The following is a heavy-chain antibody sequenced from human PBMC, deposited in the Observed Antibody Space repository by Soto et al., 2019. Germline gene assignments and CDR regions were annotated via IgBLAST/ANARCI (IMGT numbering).Heavy chain of an antibody. CDR2: ISSSSSYI. CDR1: RFTFMSYT. V-gene: IGHV3-21*01. CDR3: ARGSFFYETSGYYPPDY. D-gene: IGHD3-22*01. Sequence: PGGSLRLSCAASRFTFMSYTMNWVRQAPGTGLEWVASISSSSSYIEYADSLRGRFTISRDNAKNSVHLQMRSLRAEDTAVYYCARGSFFYETSGYYPPDYWGQGTLVTVSS. J-gene: IGHJ4*02.